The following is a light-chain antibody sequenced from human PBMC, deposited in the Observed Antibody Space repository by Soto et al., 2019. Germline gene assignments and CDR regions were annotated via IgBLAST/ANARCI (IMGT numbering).Light chain of an antibody. Sequence: QSVLTQPPSVSAAPGHKVTISCSGSSSNIGNNFVSWYQQLPGTAPKLLIYDNTKRPSGIPDRFSGSKSDTSATLGITGLQTGDEADYYCGTWDSSLKAVVFGGGTKVTVL. CDR2: DNT. V-gene: IGLV1-51*01. CDR1: SSNIGNNF. CDR3: GTWDSSLKAVV. J-gene: IGLJ2*01.